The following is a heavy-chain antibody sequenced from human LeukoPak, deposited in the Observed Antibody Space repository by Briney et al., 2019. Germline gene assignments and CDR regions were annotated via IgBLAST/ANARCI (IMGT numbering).Heavy chain of an antibody. Sequence: SETLSLTCTVSGGSISSCYWSWIRQPPGKGLEWIGYIYYSGSTNYNPSLKSRVTISVDTSKNQFSLKLSSVTAADTAVYYCARDPGYGDYGMEYWYFDLWGRGTLVTVSS. CDR2: IYYSGST. J-gene: IGHJ2*01. D-gene: IGHD4-17*01. CDR3: ARDPGYGDYGMEYWYFDL. CDR1: GGSISSCY. V-gene: IGHV4-59*01.